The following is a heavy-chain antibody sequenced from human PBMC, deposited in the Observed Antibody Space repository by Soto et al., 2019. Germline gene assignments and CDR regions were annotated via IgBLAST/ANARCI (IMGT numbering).Heavy chain of an antibody. CDR3: ARALPDPCSTSGYTADYYYYYGMDV. CDR2: IYYSGST. Sequence: SETLSLTCTVSGGSISSYYWSWIRQPPGKGLEWIGYIYYSGSTNYNPSLKSRVTISVDTSKNQFSLKLSSVTAADTAVYYCARALPDPCSTSGYTADYYYYYGMDVWGQGTTVTVSS. J-gene: IGHJ6*02. V-gene: IGHV4-59*01. CDR1: GGSISSYY. D-gene: IGHD2-2*02.